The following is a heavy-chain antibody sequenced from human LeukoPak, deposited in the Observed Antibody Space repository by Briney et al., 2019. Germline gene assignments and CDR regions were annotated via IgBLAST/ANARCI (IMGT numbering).Heavy chain of an antibody. CDR3: ARGQLRYFDWSPFDY. CDR1: GFTFSSYV. CDR2: INTNGGNT. Sequence: GGSLRLSCAASGFTFSSYVMHWVRKAPGKGLEYVSGINTNGGNTNYANSVKGRFTISRDNSKNTLYLQMGSLRPEDMAVYYCARGQLRYFDWSPFDYWGRGILVTVSS. J-gene: IGHJ4*02. V-gene: IGHV3-64*01. D-gene: IGHD3-9*01.